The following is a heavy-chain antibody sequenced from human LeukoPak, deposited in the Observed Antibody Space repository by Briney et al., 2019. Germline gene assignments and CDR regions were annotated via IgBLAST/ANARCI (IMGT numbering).Heavy chain of an antibody. CDR1: GGSISSGSYY. J-gene: IGHJ3*02. D-gene: IGHD2-15*01. CDR2: IYTSGST. V-gene: IGHV4-61*02. CDR3: ARDPRAASFDI. Sequence: PSETLSLTCTVSGGSISSGSYYWSWIRQPAGKGLEWIGRIYTSGSTNYNPSLKSRVTISVDTSKNQFSLKLSSVTAADTAVYYCARDPRAASFDIWGQGTMVTVSS.